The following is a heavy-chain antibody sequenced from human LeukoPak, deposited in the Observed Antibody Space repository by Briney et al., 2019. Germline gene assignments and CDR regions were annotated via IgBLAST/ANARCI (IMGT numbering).Heavy chain of an antibody. J-gene: IGHJ4*02. CDR2: IYSGGST. CDR1: GFTVSSNY. D-gene: IGHD3-10*01. V-gene: IGHV3-66*01. Sequence: GGSLRLSCAASGFTVSSNYMSWVRQAPGKGLEWVSVIYSGGSTYYADSVKGRFTISRDNSKNTLYLQMNSLRAEDTAVYYCARAYGSGTGYFDYWGQGTLVTVSS. CDR3: ARAYGSGTGYFDY.